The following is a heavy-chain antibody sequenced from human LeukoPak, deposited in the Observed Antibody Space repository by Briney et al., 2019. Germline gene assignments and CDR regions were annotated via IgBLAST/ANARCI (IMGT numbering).Heavy chain of an antibody. J-gene: IGHJ3*02. V-gene: IGHV1-69*13. CDR3: ASNIVVVTCYSHDAFDI. CDR1: GGTFSSYA. D-gene: IGHD2-21*02. Sequence: SVKVSCKASGGTFSSYAISWVRQAPGQGLEWMGGIIPIFGTANYAQKFQGRVTITADESTSTAYMELSSLRSEDTAVYYCASNIVVVTCYSHDAFDIWGQGTMVTVSS. CDR2: IIPIFGTA.